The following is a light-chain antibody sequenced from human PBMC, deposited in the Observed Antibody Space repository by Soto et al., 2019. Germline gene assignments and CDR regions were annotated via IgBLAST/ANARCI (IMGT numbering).Light chain of an antibody. CDR2: GVS. Sequence: EIVLTQSPATLSLSPGERATPSCRASQSVSRYLAWFQQKPGQAPRLLIYGVSNRATGIPARFSGSGSGTDFTLTISSLEPEDFAVYYCQQRSNWGMYTFGQGTKLEIK. J-gene: IGKJ2*01. CDR1: QSVSRY. CDR3: QQRSNWGMYT. V-gene: IGKV3-11*01.